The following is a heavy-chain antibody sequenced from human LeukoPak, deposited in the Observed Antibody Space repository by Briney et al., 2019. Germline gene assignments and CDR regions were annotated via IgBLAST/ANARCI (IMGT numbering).Heavy chain of an antibody. J-gene: IGHJ5*02. CDR3: AALGSRMLMRVDP. V-gene: IGHV1-2*02. CDR2: ISPDSGDT. D-gene: IGHD7-27*01. CDR1: GYPFTGYY. Sequence: AASVKVSCKASGYPFTGYYVQWVRQAPGQGLEWMGRISPDSGDTIYAQKFQGRVTMTRDTSISTAYMVSSRLTSDDTAVYYCAALGSRMLMRVDPWGQGTPVTVSS.